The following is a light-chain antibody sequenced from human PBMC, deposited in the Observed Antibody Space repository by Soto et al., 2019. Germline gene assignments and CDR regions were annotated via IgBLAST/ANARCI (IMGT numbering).Light chain of an antibody. Sequence: DIQLTQSPSFLSASVGDRVTMTCRASLGISSYLAWYQQKPGKVPRLLIYSASSLQSGVPSRFSGSGSGTEFTLTLSSLQPEDFASYYCQQLDRYPFTFGGGTKVEI. CDR3: QQLDRYPFT. J-gene: IGKJ4*01. CDR2: SAS. CDR1: LGISSY. V-gene: IGKV1-9*01.